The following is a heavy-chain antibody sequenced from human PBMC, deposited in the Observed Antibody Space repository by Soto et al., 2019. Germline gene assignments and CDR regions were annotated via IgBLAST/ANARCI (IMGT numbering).Heavy chain of an antibody. J-gene: IGHJ6*02. CDR1: GFTFTSSA. D-gene: IGHD3-3*01. V-gene: IGHV1-58*01. Sequence: SVKVSCKASGFTFTSSAVQWVREARGQRLEWIGWIVVGSGNTNYAQKFQERVTITRDMSTSTAYMELSSLRSEDTAVYYCAADLEGYSIFGVVIGYYGMDVWGQGTTVTVSS. CDR3: AADLEGYSIFGVVIGYYGMDV. CDR2: IVVGSGNT.